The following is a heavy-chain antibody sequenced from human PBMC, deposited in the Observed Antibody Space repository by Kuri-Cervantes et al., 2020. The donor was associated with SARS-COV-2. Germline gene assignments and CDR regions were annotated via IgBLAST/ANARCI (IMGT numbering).Heavy chain of an antibody. D-gene: IGHD6-13*01. CDR2: IWYDGSNK. CDR1: GFTFSSYG. CDR3: TTATAAGTALNYYYYGMDV. J-gene: IGHJ6*02. Sequence: GGSLRLSCAASGFTFSSYGMHWVRQAPGKGLEWVAVIWYDGSNKYYADSVKGRFTISRDNSKNTLYLQMNSLKTEDTAVYYCTTATAAGTALNYYYYGMDVWGQGTTITVSS. V-gene: IGHV3-33*01.